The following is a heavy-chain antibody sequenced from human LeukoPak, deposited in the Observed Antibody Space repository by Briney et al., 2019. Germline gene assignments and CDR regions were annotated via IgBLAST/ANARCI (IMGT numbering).Heavy chain of an antibody. D-gene: IGHD1-14*01. Sequence: GGSLRLSCAASGFTFSSYGMSWVRQAPGKGLEWVSGINWNGGSTGYADSVKGRFTISRENAKNSMYLQMNRLRAEDTAVYYCAREDRGASDAFDIWGQGTMVTVSS. CDR2: INWNGGST. CDR3: AREDRGASDAFDI. V-gene: IGHV3-20*04. CDR1: GFTFSSYG. J-gene: IGHJ3*02.